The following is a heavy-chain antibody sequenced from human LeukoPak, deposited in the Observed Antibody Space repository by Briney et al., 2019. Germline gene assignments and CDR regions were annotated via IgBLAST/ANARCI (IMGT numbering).Heavy chain of an antibody. CDR2: IWYDGSNK. J-gene: IGHJ4*02. CDR1: GFTFSSDG. Sequence: GRSLRLSCAASGFTFSSDGMNWVPQAPGKGLEWVAGIWYDGSNKYYADSVKGRVTISRDNPKNTLYLQMNSLRADDTAVYYCARELFCGFRGWGQATLATVSS. CDR3: ARELFCGFRG. V-gene: IGHV3-33*01. D-gene: IGHD3-9*01.